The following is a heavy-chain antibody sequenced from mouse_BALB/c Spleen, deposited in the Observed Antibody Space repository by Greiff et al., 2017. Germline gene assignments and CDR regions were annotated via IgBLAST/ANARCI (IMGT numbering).Heavy chain of an antibody. J-gene: IGHJ2*01. CDR3: ARSVVRRWYFDY. CDR2: ISSGSSTI. V-gene: IGHV5-17*02. D-gene: IGHD2-14*01. CDR1: GFTFSSFG. Sequence: DVMLVESGGGLVQPGGSRKLSCAASGFTFSSFGMHWVRQAPEKGLEWVAYISSGSSTIYYADTVKGRFTISRDNPKNTLFLQMTSLRSEDTAMYYCARSVVRRWYFDYWGQGTTLTVSS.